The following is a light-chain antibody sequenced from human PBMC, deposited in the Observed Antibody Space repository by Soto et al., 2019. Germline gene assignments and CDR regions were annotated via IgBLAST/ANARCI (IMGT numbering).Light chain of an antibody. CDR1: QSVSSSY. CDR3: QQYGSSPQYT. CDR2: GAS. J-gene: IGKJ1*01. Sequence: EIVLTQSPGTLSLSPGERATLSCRASQSVSSSYLAWYQQKPGQAPRLLIYGASSRATGIPDRFSGSGSGTDFTLTISSLEPEDFAVYYCQQYGSSPQYTFGQGTKVEIK. V-gene: IGKV3-20*01.